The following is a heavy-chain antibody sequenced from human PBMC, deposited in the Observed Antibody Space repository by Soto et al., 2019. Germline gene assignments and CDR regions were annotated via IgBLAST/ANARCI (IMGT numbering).Heavy chain of an antibody. J-gene: IGHJ6*02. CDR1: GGTFSSYA. Sequence: ASVKVSCKASGGTFSSYAISWVRQAPGQGLEWMGGIIPIFGTANYAQKFQGRVTITADESTSTAYMELSSLRSEDTAVYYCARDKSWYSNQSYYYYGMDVWGQGXTVTVYS. CDR2: IIPIFGTA. CDR3: ARDKSWYSNQSYYYYGMDV. D-gene: IGHD1-1*01. V-gene: IGHV1-69*13.